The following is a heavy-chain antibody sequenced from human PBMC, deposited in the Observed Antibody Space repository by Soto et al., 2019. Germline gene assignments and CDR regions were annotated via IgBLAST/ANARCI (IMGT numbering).Heavy chain of an antibody. D-gene: IGHD4-17*01. CDR3: AHAGDYDLLSFDH. Sequence: QITLKESGPPLVRPAQTLTLTCAFSGFSLTTTSMGVAWIRQPPGKALEWLALIYWDDDQRYSPSLKDRLTTSKHTSRSRVVLTISNMNPEDTGTYFCAHAGDYDLLSFDHWGPGTLVTVSS. V-gene: IGHV2-5*02. J-gene: IGHJ4*02. CDR2: IYWDDDQ. CDR1: GFSLTTTSMG.